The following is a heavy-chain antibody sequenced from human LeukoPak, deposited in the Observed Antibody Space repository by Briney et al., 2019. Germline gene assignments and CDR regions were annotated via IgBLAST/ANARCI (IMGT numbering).Heavy chain of an antibody. J-gene: IGHJ4*02. CDR1: GVSISSYY. CDR3: ASGLRRIQLWLLDY. V-gene: IGHV4-4*07. Sequence: SETLSLTCTVSGVSISSYYWSWIRQPAGKGLEWIGRIYTSGSTTYNPSLKSRVTMSVDTSKNQFSLKLSSVTAADTAVYYCASGLRRIQLWLLDYWGQGTLVTVSS. D-gene: IGHD5-18*01. CDR2: IYTSGST.